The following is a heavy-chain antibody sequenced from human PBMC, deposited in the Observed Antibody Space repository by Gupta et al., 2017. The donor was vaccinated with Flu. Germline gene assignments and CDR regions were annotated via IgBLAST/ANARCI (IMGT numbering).Heavy chain of an antibody. V-gene: IGHV3-21*01. CDR1: GFTFSSYS. D-gene: IGHD6-19*01. Sequence: EVQLVESGGGLVKPGGSLRLSCAASGFTFSSYSMNWVRQAPGKGLEWVSSISSSSSYIYYADSVKGRFTISRDNAKNSLYLQMNSLRAEDTAVYYCARSKSRSGWFDYWGQGTLVTVSS. CDR3: ARSKSRSGWFDY. J-gene: IGHJ4*02. CDR2: ISSSSSYI.